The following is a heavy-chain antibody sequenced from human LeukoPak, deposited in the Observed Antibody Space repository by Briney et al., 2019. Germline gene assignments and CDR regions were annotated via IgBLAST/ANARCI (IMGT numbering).Heavy chain of an antibody. Sequence: GGSLRLSCEVSGFIFSHYGMHWVRQAPGKRLEWLALIWYDGRTKFHADSVKGRFTISRDNSANTLFLQMSSLRVEDTAVYYCARESGRIAVAGGPGYWGQGALVTVSS. CDR1: GFIFSHYG. J-gene: IGHJ4*02. CDR2: IWYDGRTK. CDR3: ARESGRIAVAGGPGY. D-gene: IGHD6-19*01. V-gene: IGHV3-33*02.